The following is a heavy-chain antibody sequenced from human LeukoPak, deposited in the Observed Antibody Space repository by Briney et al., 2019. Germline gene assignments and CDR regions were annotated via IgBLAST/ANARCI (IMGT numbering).Heavy chain of an antibody. CDR2: ISSSSSYI. CDR1: GFTFSSYG. V-gene: IGHV3-21*01. J-gene: IGHJ4*02. D-gene: IGHD2-21*01. CDR3: ARLPGGVVIDAGLY. Sequence: GGSLRLSCAASGFTFSSYGMNWVRQAPGKGPEWVSSISSSSSYIYYADSVKGRFTISRDNAKNSLYLQMNSLRAEDTAMYYCARLPGGVVIDAGLYWGQGTLVTVSS.